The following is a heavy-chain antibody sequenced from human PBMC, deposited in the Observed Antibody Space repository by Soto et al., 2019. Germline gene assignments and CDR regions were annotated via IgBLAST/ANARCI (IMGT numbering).Heavy chain of an antibody. Sequence: SETLSLTCTVSGGSISSYYWSWIRQPPGKGLEWIGYIYYSGSTNYNPSLKSRVTISVDTSKNQFSLKLSSVTAADTAVYYCARVSITGVYAFDIWGQGTMVTVSS. D-gene: IGHD7-27*01. V-gene: IGHV4-59*01. CDR3: ARVSITGVYAFDI. J-gene: IGHJ3*02. CDR2: IYYSGST. CDR1: GGSISSYY.